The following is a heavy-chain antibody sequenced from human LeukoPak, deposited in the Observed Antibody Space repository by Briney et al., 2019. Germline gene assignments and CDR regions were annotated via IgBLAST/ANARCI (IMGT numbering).Heavy chain of an antibody. CDR3: ARTGYSSGWSNYFDY. D-gene: IGHD6-19*01. CDR1: GGSISSGGYY. CDR2: IYYSGST. J-gene: IGHJ4*02. V-gene: IGHV4-61*08. Sequence: SETLSLTCTVSGGSISSGGYYWSWIRQPPGKGLEWIGYIYYSGSTNYNPSLKSRVTISVDTSKNQFSLKLSSVTAADTAVYYCARTGYSSGWSNYFDYWGQGTLVTVSS.